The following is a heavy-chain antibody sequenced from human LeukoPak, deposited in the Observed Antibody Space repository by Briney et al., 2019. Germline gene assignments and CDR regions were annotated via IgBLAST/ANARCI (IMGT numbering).Heavy chain of an antibody. D-gene: IGHD6-13*01. CDR2: INSDGRRT. CDR3: ARESMELVRFDF. Sequence: GGSLRLSCAASGFTFSSHWMHWVRQAPGKGLVWVSNINSDGRRTSYADSVKGRFTISRDNAKNTLYLQMNSLRAEDTAVYYCARESMELVRFDFWGQGTLVTVSS. J-gene: IGHJ4*02. V-gene: IGHV3-74*01. CDR1: GFTFSSHW.